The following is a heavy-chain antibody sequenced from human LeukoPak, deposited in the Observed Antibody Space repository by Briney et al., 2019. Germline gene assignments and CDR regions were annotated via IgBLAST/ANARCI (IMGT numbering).Heavy chain of an antibody. CDR2: INPSGGST. D-gene: IGHD2-21*02. CDR1: GYTFTSYY. CDR3: ARDGAYCGGDCPRLDGMDA. J-gene: IGHJ6*02. V-gene: IGHV1-46*01. Sequence: ASVKVSCKASGYTFTSYYMHWVRQAPGQGLEWMGIINPSGGSTNNAQKFQGRVTMTRDTSTSTVYMELSSLRSEDTAVYYCARDGAYCGGDCPRLDGMDAWGQGTTVTVSS.